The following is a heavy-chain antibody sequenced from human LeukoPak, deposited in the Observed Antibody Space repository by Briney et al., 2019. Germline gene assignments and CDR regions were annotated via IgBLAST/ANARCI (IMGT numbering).Heavy chain of an antibody. CDR3: ARHILEEHWFDP. CDR2: IYYSGST. J-gene: IGHJ5*02. Sequence: SETLSLTCTVSGGSISSSSYYWGWIRQPPGKGLEWIGSIYYSGSTYYNPSLKSRVTISVDTSKNQFSLKLSSVTAADTAVYYCARHILEEHWFDPWGLGTLVIVSS. V-gene: IGHV4-39*07. D-gene: IGHD1-1*01. CDR1: GGSISSSSYY.